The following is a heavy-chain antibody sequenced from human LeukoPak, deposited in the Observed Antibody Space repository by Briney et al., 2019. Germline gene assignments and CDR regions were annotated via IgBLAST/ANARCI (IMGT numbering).Heavy chain of an antibody. Sequence: SETLSLTRTVSGGSISSSSYYWGWIRHPPGKGLEWIGSIYYSGSTYYNPSLKSRVTISVDTSKNQFSLKLSSVTAADTAVYYCARQGSGYYLIDYWGQGTLVTVSS. D-gene: IGHD3-22*01. CDR2: IYYSGST. CDR3: ARQGSGYYLIDY. V-gene: IGHV4-39*01. CDR1: GGSISSSSYY. J-gene: IGHJ4*02.